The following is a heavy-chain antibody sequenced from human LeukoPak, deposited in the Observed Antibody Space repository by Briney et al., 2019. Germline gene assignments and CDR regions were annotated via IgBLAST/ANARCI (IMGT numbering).Heavy chain of an antibody. Sequence: PGGSLRLSCAASGFTFSSYAMHWVRQAPGKGLEWVAVISYDGSNKYCADSVKGRFTISRDNSKNTLYLQMNSLRAEDTAVYYCARGVERPREAAAFDIWGQGTVVTVSS. J-gene: IGHJ3*02. V-gene: IGHV3-30*14. CDR2: ISYDGSNK. CDR1: GFTFSSYA. D-gene: IGHD1-1*01. CDR3: ARGVERPREAAAFDI.